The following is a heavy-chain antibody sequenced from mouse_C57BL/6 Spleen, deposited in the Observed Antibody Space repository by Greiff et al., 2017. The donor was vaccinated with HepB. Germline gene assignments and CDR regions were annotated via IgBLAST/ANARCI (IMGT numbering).Heavy chain of an antibody. CDR3: ARKGPYGNYDY. CDR1: GYTFTDYN. Sequence: EVKLQESGPELVKPGASVKMSCKASGYTFTDYNMHWVKQSHGKSLEWIGYINPNNGGTSYNQKFKGKAKLTVNKSSSTAYMKLRSLTSEDSAVYYCARKGPYGNYDYWGQGTTLTVSS. D-gene: IGHD2-1*01. CDR2: INPNNGGT. V-gene: IGHV1-22*01. J-gene: IGHJ2*01.